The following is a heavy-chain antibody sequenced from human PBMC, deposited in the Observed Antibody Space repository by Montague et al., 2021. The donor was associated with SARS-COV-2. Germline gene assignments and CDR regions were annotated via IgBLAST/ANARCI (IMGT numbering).Heavy chain of an antibody. CDR1: GGSFSGYY. J-gene: IGHJ6*02. Sequence: SETLSLTCAVYGGSFSGYYWTWIRQSPRKGLEWIGEINHSGSTNYNPSLKSRVTISVDTSKNQFSLKLSSVTAADTAVYYCACGEMTTRGLIYYYGLDDWGQGTTVTVSS. CDR2: INHSGST. V-gene: IGHV4-34*01. D-gene: IGHD5-24*01. CDR3: ACGEMTTRGLIYYYGLDD.